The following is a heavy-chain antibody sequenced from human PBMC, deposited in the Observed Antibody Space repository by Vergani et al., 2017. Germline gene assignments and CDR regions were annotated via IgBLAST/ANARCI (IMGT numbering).Heavy chain of an antibody. J-gene: IGHJ6*02. CDR3: ARDQAIAVAGTYGYYGMDV. V-gene: IGHV1-2*02. CDR1: GYTFTGYY. D-gene: IGHD6-19*01. CDR2: INPNSGGT. Sequence: QVQLVQSGAEVKKPGASVKVSCKASGYTFTGYYMHWVRQAPGQGLEWMGWINPNSGGTNYAQKFQGRVTMTRDTSISTAYMELSRLRSDDTAVYYCARDQAIAVAGTYGYYGMDVWGQGTTVTVSS.